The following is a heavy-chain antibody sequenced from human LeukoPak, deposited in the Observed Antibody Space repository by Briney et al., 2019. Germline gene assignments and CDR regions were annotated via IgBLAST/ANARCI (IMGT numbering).Heavy chain of an antibody. CDR2: IYYSGST. J-gene: IGHJ6*03. Sequence: PSETLSLTCTVSGGSISSSSYYWGWIRQPPGKGLEWIGSIYYSGSTYYNPSLKSRVTISVDTSKNQFSLKLSSVTAADTAVYYCARGRIRWLQFSHYMDVWGKGTTVTVSS. CDR1: GGSISSSSYY. CDR3: ARGRIRWLQFSHYMDV. D-gene: IGHD5-24*01. V-gene: IGHV4-39*07.